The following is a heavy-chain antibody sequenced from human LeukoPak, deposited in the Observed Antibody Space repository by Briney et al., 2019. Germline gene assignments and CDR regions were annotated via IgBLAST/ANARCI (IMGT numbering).Heavy chain of an antibody. CDR1: GYSFSDNY. J-gene: IGHJ4*02. D-gene: IGHD4-17*01. CDR2: INPNSGGT. V-gene: IGHV1-2*02. Sequence: EASVKVSCKASGYSFSDNYMHWVRQAPGQGLEWMGWINPNSGGTNYAQKFQGRVTMTRDASISTAYLELSRLRSDDTAVYYCAREVYGDSSFDYWGQGTLVTVSS. CDR3: AREVYGDSSFDY.